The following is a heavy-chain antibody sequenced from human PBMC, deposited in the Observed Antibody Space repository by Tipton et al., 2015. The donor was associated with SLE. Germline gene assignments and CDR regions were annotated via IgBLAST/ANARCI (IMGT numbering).Heavy chain of an antibody. Sequence: TLSLTCIVSGGSINSSNYYWGWIRQPPGEGLEWIGSIYYSGSTYYNPSLKSRVTISVNMSKNQFSLKLSSVTAADTAVYYCARQSWYGTTKWPGAPPGAFDIWGQGTMVTVSS. J-gene: IGHJ3*02. CDR3: ARQSWYGTTKWPGAPPGAFDI. D-gene: IGHD2/OR15-2a*01. CDR2: IYYSGST. CDR1: GGSINSSNYY. V-gene: IGHV4-39*01.